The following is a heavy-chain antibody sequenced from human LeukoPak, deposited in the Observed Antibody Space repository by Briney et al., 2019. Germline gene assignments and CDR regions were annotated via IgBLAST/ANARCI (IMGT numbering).Heavy chain of an antibody. J-gene: IGHJ4*02. V-gene: IGHV6-1*01. Sequence: SQTLSLTCAISGDSVSSNSAAWNWIRQSPSRGLEWLGRTYYRSKWYNDYAVSVKSRIAINPDTSKNQFSLQLNSVTPEDTAVYYCARHFLPGPGYYDYVWGSYLFSGMTYYFDYWGQGTLVTVSS. CDR2: TYYRSKWYN. CDR1: GDSVSSNSAA. D-gene: IGHD3-16*02. CDR3: ARHFLPGPGYYDYVWGSYLFSGMTYYFDY.